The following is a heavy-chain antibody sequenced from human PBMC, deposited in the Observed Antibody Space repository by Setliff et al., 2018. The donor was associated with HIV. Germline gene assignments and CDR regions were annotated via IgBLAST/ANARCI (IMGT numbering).Heavy chain of an antibody. J-gene: IGHJ4*02. CDR1: GGSISSYY. CDR2: IYTSGST. Sequence: PSETLSLTCTVSGGSISSYYWSWIRQPPGKGLEWIGYIYTSGSTNYNPSLKSRVTISVDTSKNQFSLKLSSVTAADTAVYYCARGLSFFDPGGFDYWGQGTLVTVSS. V-gene: IGHV4-4*09. CDR3: ARGLSFFDPGGFDY. D-gene: IGHD3-10*01.